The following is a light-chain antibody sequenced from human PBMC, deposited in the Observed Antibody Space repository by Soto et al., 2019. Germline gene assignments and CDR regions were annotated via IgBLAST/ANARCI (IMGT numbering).Light chain of an antibody. V-gene: IGKV3-11*01. CDR3: QQRSNWQYT. Sequence: EIVLTQSPATLSLSPGERATLSCRASQSVSSYLAWYQHKTGQAPRLLIYDASNRATGIPARFSGSGSGTDFTLTISSLEPEDLAVYFCQQRSNWQYTFGQGTKLEIK. CDR1: QSVSSY. CDR2: DAS. J-gene: IGKJ2*01.